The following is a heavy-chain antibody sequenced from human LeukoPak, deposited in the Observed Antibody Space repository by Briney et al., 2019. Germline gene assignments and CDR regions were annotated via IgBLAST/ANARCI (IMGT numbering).Heavy chain of an antibody. J-gene: IGHJ3*02. V-gene: IGHV1-69*05. CDR1: GGTFSSYA. D-gene: IGHD1-26*01. CDR3: ARVIWDSGSYHDAFDI. CDR2: IIPIFGTA. Sequence: SVKVSCKASGGTFSSYAISWLRQAPGQGLEWMGRIIPIFGTANYAQKFQGRVTITTDESTSTAYMELSSLRSEDTAVYYCARVIWDSGSYHDAFDIWGQGTMVTVSS.